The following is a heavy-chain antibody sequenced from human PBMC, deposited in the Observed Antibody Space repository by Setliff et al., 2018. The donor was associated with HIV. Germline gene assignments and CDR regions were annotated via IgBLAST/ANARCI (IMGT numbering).Heavy chain of an antibody. V-gene: IGHV3-66*02. D-gene: IGHD1-26*01. CDR1: GFTVSSNY. CDR2: IYGGGTT. CDR3: ARGPILGGPDFFDY. J-gene: IGHJ4*02. Sequence: PGGSLRLSCAASGFTVSSNYMSWVRQAPGKGLEWVSVIYGGGTTHYADSVKGRFTISRHNSKNTLFLQMNSLRPEDTAVYYCARGPILGGPDFFDYWGQGTLVTVSS.